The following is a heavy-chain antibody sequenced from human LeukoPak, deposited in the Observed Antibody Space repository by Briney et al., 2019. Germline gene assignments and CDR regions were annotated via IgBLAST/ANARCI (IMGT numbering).Heavy chain of an antibody. V-gene: IGHV4-4*09. CDR3: ASGPGYCSSTSCYTEGFFDY. Sequence: SETLSLTCTVSGGSISSYYWSWMRQPPGKGLEWIGYIYTSGSTNYNPSLKSRVTISVDASKNQFSLKLSSVTAADTAVYYCASGPGYCSSTSCYTEGFFDYWGQGTLVTVSS. D-gene: IGHD2-2*02. J-gene: IGHJ4*02. CDR1: GGSISSYY. CDR2: IYTSGST.